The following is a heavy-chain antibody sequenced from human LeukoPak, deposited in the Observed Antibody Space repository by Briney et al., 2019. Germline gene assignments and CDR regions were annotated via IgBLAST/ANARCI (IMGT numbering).Heavy chain of an antibody. V-gene: IGHV1-69*13. CDR3: ARTVAAAADWFDP. D-gene: IGHD6-13*01. Sequence: SVNVSCKASVGTFISYAISWVRPAPGQGVKWMGGIIPIFGTANYAQKFQGRVTITADESTSTAYMELSSLRSEDTAVYYCARTVAAAADWFDPWGQGTLVTVSS. J-gene: IGHJ5*02. CDR1: VGTFISYA. CDR2: IIPIFGTA.